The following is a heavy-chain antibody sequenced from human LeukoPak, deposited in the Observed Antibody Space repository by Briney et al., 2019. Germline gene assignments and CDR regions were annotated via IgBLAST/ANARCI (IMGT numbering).Heavy chain of an antibody. J-gene: IGHJ4*02. V-gene: IGHV3-23*01. CDR3: ATPPGTTAY. CDR2: ISGGGGIT. Sequence: GGSLRLSCAASGFTFSSYAMSWVRQAPGKGLEWVSVISGGGGITDYADSVKGRFTISRDNSRNTLYLQMDSLRADDTAVYYCATPPGTTAYWGQGTPVTVSS. CDR1: GFTFSSYA. D-gene: IGHD2/OR15-2a*01.